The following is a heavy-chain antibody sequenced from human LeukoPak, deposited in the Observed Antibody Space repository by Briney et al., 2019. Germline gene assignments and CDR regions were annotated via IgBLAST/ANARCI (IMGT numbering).Heavy chain of an antibody. Sequence: SETLSLTCAVSVYSISSGYYWGWIRQPPGKGVEWIGNVYQSGITYYNASLNSRVTISVDTSKNQFSLKLNSVTAADTAVYYCARRYSNSYFDYWGQGTLVTVSS. V-gene: IGHV4-38-2*01. J-gene: IGHJ4*02. CDR3: ARRYSNSYFDY. CDR1: VYSISSGYY. D-gene: IGHD4-11*01. CDR2: VYQSGIT.